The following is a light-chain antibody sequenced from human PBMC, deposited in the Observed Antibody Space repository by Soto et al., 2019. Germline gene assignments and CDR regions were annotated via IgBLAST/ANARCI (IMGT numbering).Light chain of an antibody. CDR1: SSNIGAGYD. CDR3: QSYDSSLSASV. Sequence: HSVLTQPPSVSGAPGQRVTISCTGSSSNIGAGYDVHWYQQVTGTAPKLLIYVNNNRPSGVPDRFSGSKSGTSASLVITGLQAEDEADYYCQSYDSSLSASVFGGGTKLTVL. J-gene: IGLJ3*02. V-gene: IGLV1-40*01. CDR2: VNN.